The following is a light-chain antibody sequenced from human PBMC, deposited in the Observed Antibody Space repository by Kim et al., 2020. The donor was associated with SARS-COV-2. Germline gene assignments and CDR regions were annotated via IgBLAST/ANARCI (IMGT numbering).Light chain of an antibody. Sequence: EIVLTQSPGTLSLSPGERATLSCRASQSVSSSYLAWYQQKPGQAPRLLIYGASSRATAIPDRFSGSGSGTDFTLTISRLEPEDFAVYYCQQYGRTPPYTFGQGTKLEI. V-gene: IGKV3-20*01. CDR3: QQYGRTPPYT. CDR2: GAS. CDR1: QSVSSSY. J-gene: IGKJ2*01.